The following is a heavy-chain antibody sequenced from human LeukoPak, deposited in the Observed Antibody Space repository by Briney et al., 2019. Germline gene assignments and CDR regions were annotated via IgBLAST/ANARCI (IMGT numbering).Heavy chain of an antibody. Sequence: GGSLRLSCAASGFTFSSYAMSWVRQAPGKGLEWVSAISGSGGSTYYADSVKGRFTISRDNSKNTLYLQMNSLRAEDTAVYYCAKAPRVVVPAAANYFDYWGQGTLVTVSS. D-gene: IGHD2-2*01. V-gene: IGHV3-23*01. CDR3: AKAPRVVVPAAANYFDY. CDR1: GFTFSSYA. CDR2: ISGSGGST. J-gene: IGHJ4*02.